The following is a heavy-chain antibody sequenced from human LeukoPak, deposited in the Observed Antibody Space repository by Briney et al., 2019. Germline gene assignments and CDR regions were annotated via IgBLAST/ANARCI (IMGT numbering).Heavy chain of an antibody. D-gene: IGHD6-13*01. CDR2: IWYDGSNK. J-gene: IGHJ4*02. Sequence: PGRSLRLSCAASGFTFSTYGMHWVRQAPGKGLEWVAIIWYDGSNKYYADSVKGRFIISRDNSKNTLYLQMNSLRAEDTAVYYCARGAAAADFDYWGQGTLVTVSS. CDR3: ARGAAAADFDY. CDR1: GFTFSTYG. V-gene: IGHV3-33*01.